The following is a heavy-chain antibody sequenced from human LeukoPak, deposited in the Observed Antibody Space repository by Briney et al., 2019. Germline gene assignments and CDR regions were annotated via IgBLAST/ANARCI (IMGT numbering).Heavy chain of an antibody. CDR3: AGEPQGIAAAGPFDY. CDR2: IYTSGST. J-gene: IGHJ4*02. D-gene: IGHD6-13*01. CDR1: GGSISSSSYY. V-gene: IGHV4-39*07. Sequence: SETLSLTCTVSGGSISSSSYYWGWIRQPPGKGLEWIGRIYTSGSTNYNPSLKSRVTMSVDTSKNQFSLKLSSVTAADTAVYYCAGEPQGIAAAGPFDYWGQGTLVTVSS.